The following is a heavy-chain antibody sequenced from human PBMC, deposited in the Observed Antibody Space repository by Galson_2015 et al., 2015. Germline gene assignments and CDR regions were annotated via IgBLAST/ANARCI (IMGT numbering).Heavy chain of an antibody. D-gene: IGHD6-19*01. CDR1: GYTFTTYG. V-gene: IGHV1-18*01. J-gene: IGHJ4*01. Sequence: SVKVSCKASGYTFTTYGISWVRQAPGKGLEWMGWISGNNANTNYAQNLRGRVTMTKDTSTNTAYMELRSLRSDDTAVYYCARDPPGWPYYFGCGGQEPWSPSPQ. CDR2: ISGNNANT. CDR3: ARDPPGWPYYFGC.